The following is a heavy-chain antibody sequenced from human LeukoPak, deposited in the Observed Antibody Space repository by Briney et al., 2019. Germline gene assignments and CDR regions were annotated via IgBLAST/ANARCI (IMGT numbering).Heavy chain of an antibody. CDR2: INPNSGGT. Sequence: ASVKVSCKASRYTFTGYYMHWVRQAPGQGLEWMGRINPNSGGTNYAQKFQGRVTMTRDTSIGTAYMELSRLRSDDTAVYYCARVGSASSGYHSFDYWGQGTLVTVSS. D-gene: IGHD3-22*01. J-gene: IGHJ4*02. V-gene: IGHV1-2*06. CDR1: RYTFTGYY. CDR3: ARVGSASSGYHSFDY.